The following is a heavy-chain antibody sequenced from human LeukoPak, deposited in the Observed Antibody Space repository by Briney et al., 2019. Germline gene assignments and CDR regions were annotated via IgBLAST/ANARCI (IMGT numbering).Heavy chain of an antibody. CDR2: IYSGDST. Sequence: PGGSLRLSCAASGFTVNSNSMSWVRQATGKGLECVAAIYSGDSTCYPDSVKGRFSISRDNSKNTLYLQMSSLRAEDTVIYYCVGRPYYYYGMDVWGQGTTVTVSS. CDR3: VGRPYYYYGMDV. CDR1: GFTVNSNS. J-gene: IGHJ6*02. V-gene: IGHV3-53*01.